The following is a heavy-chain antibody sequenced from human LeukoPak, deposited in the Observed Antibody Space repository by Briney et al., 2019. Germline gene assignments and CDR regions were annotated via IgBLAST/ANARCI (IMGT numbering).Heavy chain of an antibody. D-gene: IGHD6-19*01. V-gene: IGHV1-8*01. J-gene: IGHJ6*03. Sequence: ASVKVSCKASGYTFTSYDISWVRQATGQGLEWMGWMNPNSGNTGYAQKFQGRVTMTRNTSISTAYMELSSLRSEDTAVYYCARVAVAGIYYYYYYMDVWGKGTTVTVSS. CDR2: MNPNSGNT. CDR3: ARVAVAGIYYYYYYMDV. CDR1: GYTFTSYD.